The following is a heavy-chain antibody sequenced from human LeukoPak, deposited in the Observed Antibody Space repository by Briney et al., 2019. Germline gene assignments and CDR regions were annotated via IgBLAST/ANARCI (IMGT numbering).Heavy chain of an antibody. J-gene: IGHJ4*02. CDR3: AKDLAPGSGSYALPYFDY. V-gene: IGHV3-23*01. CDR2: LRGHGET. D-gene: IGHD3-10*01. CDR1: GFSFSHYA. Sequence: GGSLRLSCAASGFSFSHYAMSWVRQAPTRGLEWVSSLRGHGETFYADSVKGRFSVSRDNSKNTLYLQMNSLRVEDTDVYYCAKDLAPGSGSYALPYFDYWGQGTLVTVSS.